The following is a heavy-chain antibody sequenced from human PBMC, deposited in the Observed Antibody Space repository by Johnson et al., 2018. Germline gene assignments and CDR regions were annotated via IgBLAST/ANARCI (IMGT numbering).Heavy chain of an antibody. J-gene: IGHJ4*02. CDR2: IYYSGNT. Sequence: QVQLQESGPGLVRPSETLSLTCTVSGDSISPYSWTWIRQPPGKRLEWIGYIYYSGNTNYNPSLKGRVTISVDTSRNLFSLGLSSVAAADTAVYYWAKVGGSGDFYYGGQGTLVTVSA. CDR3: AKVGGSGDFYY. V-gene: IGHV4-59*01. CDR1: GDSISPYS. D-gene: IGHD2-21*02.